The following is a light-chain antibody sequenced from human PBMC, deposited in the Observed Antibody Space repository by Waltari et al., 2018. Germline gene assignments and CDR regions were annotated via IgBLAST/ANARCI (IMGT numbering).Light chain of an antibody. CDR1: SSNIGAGYD. Sequence: QSVLTQPPSVSGAPAQRVTLSCTGSSSNIGAGYDVHWYQQLPRTAPKLLIYGSTNRPAGVPDRFSASKSGTSASLAITGLQAEDEADYYCQSYASSPSGVVFGGGTRLTVL. CDR3: QSYASSPSGVV. CDR2: GST. J-gene: IGLJ2*01. V-gene: IGLV1-40*01.